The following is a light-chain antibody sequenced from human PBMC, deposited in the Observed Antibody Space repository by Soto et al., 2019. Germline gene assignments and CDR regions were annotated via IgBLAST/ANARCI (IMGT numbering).Light chain of an antibody. CDR3: QQCHRYLT. V-gene: IGKV1-5*03. CDR2: KAS. Sequence: DIQMTQSPSTLSASVGDRVTITCRASQSISSWLAWYQQKPGKAPKLLIYKASSLESGVPSRFSGSGSGTEFTLTISSLQPDDIATYYCQQCHRYLTFGQGTKV. CDR1: QSISSW. J-gene: IGKJ1*01.